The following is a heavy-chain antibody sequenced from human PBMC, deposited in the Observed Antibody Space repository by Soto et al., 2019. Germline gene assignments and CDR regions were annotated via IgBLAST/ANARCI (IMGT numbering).Heavy chain of an antibody. V-gene: IGHV4-31*03. J-gene: IGHJ6*02. CDR3: ARDLDPKRRGDYYYYGMDV. D-gene: IGHD3-3*01. CDR2: IYYSGST. CDR1: VGSISSGGYY. Sequence: PSETLSLTCTVSVGSISSGGYYWVWIRHHPGKGLEWIGYIYYSGSTYYNPSLKSRVTISVDTSKNQFSLKLSSVTAADTAVYYCARDLDPKRRGDYYYYGMDVWGQGTTVTVSS.